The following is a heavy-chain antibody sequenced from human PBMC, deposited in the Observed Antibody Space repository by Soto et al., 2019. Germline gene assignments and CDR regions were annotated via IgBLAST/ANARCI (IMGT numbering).Heavy chain of an antibody. Sequence: QVQLVQSGAEVKKPGSSVKVSCKASGGTFSSYAISWVRQAPGQGLERMGGIIPIFGTANYAQKFQGRVTITADESTSTAYMELSSLRSEDTAVYYCAREERDGGSYYFAFDIWGQGTMVTVSS. CDR2: IIPIFGTA. CDR1: GGTFSSYA. V-gene: IGHV1-69*01. CDR3: AREERDGGSYYFAFDI. J-gene: IGHJ3*02. D-gene: IGHD1-26*01.